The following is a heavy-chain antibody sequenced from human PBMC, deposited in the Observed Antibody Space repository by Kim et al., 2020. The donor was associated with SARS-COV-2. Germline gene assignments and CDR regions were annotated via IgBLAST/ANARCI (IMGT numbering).Heavy chain of an antibody. Sequence: KVRVTISVDTPKNQFSLKLSSVTAADTAVYYCAGHTGAIAVAGTDAFDIWGQGTMVTVSS. V-gene: IGHV4-34*01. CDR3: AGHTGAIAVAGTDAFDI. J-gene: IGHJ3*02. D-gene: IGHD6-19*01.